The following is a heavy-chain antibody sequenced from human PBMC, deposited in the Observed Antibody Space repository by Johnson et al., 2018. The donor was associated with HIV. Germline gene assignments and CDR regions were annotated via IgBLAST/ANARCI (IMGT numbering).Heavy chain of an antibody. V-gene: IGHV3-7*01. J-gene: IGHJ3*02. CDR2: IKQDGSEK. CDR3: TRDLQTRAFDI. Sequence: VQLVESGGGVVRPGGSLRLSCAASGFTFDDYGMSWVRQAPGKGLEWVANIKQDGSEKYYVDSVKGRFTISSDNSKNTLFLQMNSLIVGDTAVYFCTRDLQTRAFDIWGQGTMVTVSS. CDR1: GFTFDDYG.